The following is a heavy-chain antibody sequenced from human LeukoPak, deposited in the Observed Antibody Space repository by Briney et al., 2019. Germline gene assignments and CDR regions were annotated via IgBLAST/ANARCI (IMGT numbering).Heavy chain of an antibody. J-gene: IGHJ4*02. D-gene: IGHD4-17*01. CDR3: ARERRGDYESDH. Sequence: PGGSLRLSCAASGFTFSDYYMSWIRQAPGKGLEWVSYISSSATTIYYADSVKGRFTISRDNAKNSLYLQMNSLRAEDTAVYYCARERRGDYESDHWGQGTLVTVSS. CDR2: ISSSATTI. V-gene: IGHV3-11*04. CDR1: GFTFSDYY.